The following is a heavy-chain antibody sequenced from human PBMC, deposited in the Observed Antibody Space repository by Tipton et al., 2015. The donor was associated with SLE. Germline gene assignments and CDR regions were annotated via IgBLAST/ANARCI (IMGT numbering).Heavy chain of an antibody. V-gene: IGHV4-59*11. J-gene: IGHJ4*02. CDR2: IYYSGST. CDR3: ARDTGSGGGFDF. D-gene: IGHD1-26*01. Sequence: TLSLTCSVSGGSMSSHYWTWIRQPPGKGLEWIAYIYYSGSTNFNPSLKSRVTISVDTSKNQFSLRLSSVTAADTAVYYCARDTGSGGGFDFWGQGALVTVSS. CDR1: GGSMSSHY.